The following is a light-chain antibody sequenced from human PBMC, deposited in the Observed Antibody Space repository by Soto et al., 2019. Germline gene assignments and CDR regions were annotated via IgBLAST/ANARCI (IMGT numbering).Light chain of an antibody. CDR2: GAS. V-gene: IGKV3-20*01. J-gene: IGKJ5*01. Sequence: ETVMTQSPGTLSVSLGERATLSCRASQSVSSSQLAWYQQKPDQAPRLLMYGASSRATGIPDRLSGSGSGTDFTLTISRLEPEDFAVYYCQQYGSSPITFGQGTRLEIK. CDR1: QSVSSSQ. CDR3: QQYGSSPIT.